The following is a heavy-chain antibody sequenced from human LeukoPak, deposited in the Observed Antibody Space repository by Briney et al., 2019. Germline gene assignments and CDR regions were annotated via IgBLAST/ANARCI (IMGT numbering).Heavy chain of an antibody. Sequence: ASVKVSCKAPGYTFTSYAMNRVRQAPGQGLEWMGWINTNTGNPTYAQGFTGRFVFSLDTSVSTAYLRISSLKAEDTAVYYCARGSYYDFWSGYRRGRGFWFDPWGQGTLVTVSS. CDR3: ARGSYYDFWSGYRRGRGFWFDP. V-gene: IGHV7-4-1*02. CDR2: INTNTGNP. D-gene: IGHD3-3*01. CDR1: GYTFTSYA. J-gene: IGHJ5*02.